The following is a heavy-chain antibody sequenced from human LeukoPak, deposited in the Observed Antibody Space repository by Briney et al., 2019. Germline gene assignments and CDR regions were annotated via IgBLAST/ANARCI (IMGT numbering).Heavy chain of an antibody. D-gene: IGHD6-13*01. CDR1: GDSVSSKSAT. J-gene: IGHJ4*02. Sequence: SQTLSLTCAISGDSVSSKSATWNWIRQSPSRGLEWLGRTYYKSKWNNGYAISAKSRITITPDTPKNQFSLHLNSVTPEDTAVYFCARSAAGTLDYWGQGTLVTVSS. CDR3: ARSAAGTLDY. V-gene: IGHV6-1*01. CDR2: TYYKSKWNN.